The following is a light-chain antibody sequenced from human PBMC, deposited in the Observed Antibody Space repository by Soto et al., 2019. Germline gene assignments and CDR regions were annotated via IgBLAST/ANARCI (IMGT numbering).Light chain of an antibody. J-gene: IGLJ3*02. V-gene: IGLV2-14*01. CDR2: EVR. Sequence: QSALTQPASVSGSAGQSITISCSGTMRDVGAYNLVSWYQQHPGTAPKLIIYEVRNRPSGISSRFSGSRSGNTASLTISGLQSEDEGDYYCIAYTARSTLVVGGGTQLTVL. CDR1: MRDVGAYNL. CDR3: IAYTARSTLV.